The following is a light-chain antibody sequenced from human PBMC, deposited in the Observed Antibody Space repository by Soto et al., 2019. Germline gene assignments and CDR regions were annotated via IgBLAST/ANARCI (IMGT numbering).Light chain of an antibody. CDR2: DVT. CDR3: SSFTSSITYV. V-gene: IGLV2-14*01. J-gene: IGLJ1*01. CDR1: SSDVGGYNS. Sequence: QCGLTQPASVSGSPGQSIAISCTCTSSDVGGYNSVSWYRQDPGKAPKLIIYDVTYRPSGVSNRFSGSRSGNTASLTISGLQSEDEADYHCSSFTSSITYVFGTGTKVTV.